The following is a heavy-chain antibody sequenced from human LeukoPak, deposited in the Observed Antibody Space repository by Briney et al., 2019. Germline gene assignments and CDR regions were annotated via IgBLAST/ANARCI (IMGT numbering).Heavy chain of an antibody. CDR2: ISGSSSYI. D-gene: IGHD6-13*01. CDR3: ARGPAAAGSWSFDY. CDR1: GFTFSSYS. J-gene: IGHJ4*02. V-gene: IGHV3-21*01. Sequence: PGGSLRLSCAASGFTFSSYSMNWVRLAPGKGLEWVSSISGSSSYIYYADSVKGRFTISRDNAKNTLYLQMNSLRAEDTAVYYCARGPAAAGSWSFDYWGQGTLVTVSS.